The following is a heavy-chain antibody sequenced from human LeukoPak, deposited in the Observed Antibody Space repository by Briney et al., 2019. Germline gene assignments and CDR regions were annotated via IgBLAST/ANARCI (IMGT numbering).Heavy chain of an antibody. D-gene: IGHD2-2*01. Sequence: ASVKVSCKASGYIFINYAVHWVRQAPGQRHEWMGWINVGNGNTEYSQKFQGRITITRDASANTAYMELISLRSEDTAVYFCARVYCSSTSCRYYFDYWGQGTLVTVPS. V-gene: IGHV1-3*01. CDR2: INVGNGNT. J-gene: IGHJ4*02. CDR3: ARVYCSSTSCRYYFDY. CDR1: GYIFINYA.